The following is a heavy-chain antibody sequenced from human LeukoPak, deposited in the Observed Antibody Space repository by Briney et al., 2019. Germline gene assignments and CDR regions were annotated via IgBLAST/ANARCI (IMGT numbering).Heavy chain of an antibody. CDR2: IIPFYGAT. J-gene: IGHJ4*02. V-gene: IGHV1-69*13. CDR3: ERMQGYAYSDS. CDR1: GGTLTNSA. D-gene: IGHD5-12*01. Sequence: SVKVSCKASGGTLTNSAVNWVRQAPGQGLEWMGGIIPFYGATNFAQKFQGRVTITADGSTGAVYMQLNSLRSDDTAMYYCERMQGYAYSDSWGQGTLVTVSS.